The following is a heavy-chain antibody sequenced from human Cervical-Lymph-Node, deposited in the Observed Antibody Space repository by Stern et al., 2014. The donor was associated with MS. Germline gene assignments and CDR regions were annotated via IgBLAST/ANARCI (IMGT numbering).Heavy chain of an antibody. D-gene: IGHD1-26*01. J-gene: IGHJ4*02. CDR1: GLTFSDAW. CDR3: TTWKIPSGAYVLGGH. CDR2: ITESGAT. V-gene: IGHV3-15*01. Sequence: EVQLVESGGGLVTPGGSLRVSCAAAGLTFSDAWMSWVRQAPGRGLEWVGRITESGATNYAAPVTGRFTISRDNSKNTVYLQMNTLKTEDTAVYYCTTWKIPSGAYVLGGHWGQGTLVTVSP.